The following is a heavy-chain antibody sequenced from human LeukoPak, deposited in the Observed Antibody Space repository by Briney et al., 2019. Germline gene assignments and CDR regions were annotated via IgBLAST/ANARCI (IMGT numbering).Heavy chain of an antibody. J-gene: IGHJ5*02. CDR1: GFSFSSYG. Sequence: GGSLRLSCAASGFSFSSYGMHWVRQAPGKGLEWVAVISYDGSNKYYADSVKGRFTISRDNSKNTLQLQMNSLRAEDTAVYYCAGTYYYGSGSYLDVHWFDPWGQGTLVTVSS. CDR2: ISYDGSNK. V-gene: IGHV3-30*19. D-gene: IGHD3-10*01. CDR3: AGTYYYGSGSYLDVHWFDP.